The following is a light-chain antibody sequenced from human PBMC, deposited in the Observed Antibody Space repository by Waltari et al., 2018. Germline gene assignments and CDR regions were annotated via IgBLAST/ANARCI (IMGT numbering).Light chain of an antibody. J-gene: IGLJ2*01. CDR3: ISYTATALLVV. V-gene: IGLV2-14*01. Sequence: QSALTQPASVSGSPGQSITISCAGASSDVGSYNSVSWYQQHPGKVPKLIIYDVSERPSGVSNRFSGSKFGNTASLTISGLQAEDEADYYCISYTATALLVVFGGGTKLTVL. CDR2: DVS. CDR1: SSDVGSYNS.